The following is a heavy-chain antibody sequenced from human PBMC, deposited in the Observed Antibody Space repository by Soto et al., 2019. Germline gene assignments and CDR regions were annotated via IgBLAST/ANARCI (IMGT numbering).Heavy chain of an antibody. CDR1: GGSISSISYY. J-gene: IGHJ5*02. CDR3: ARLVGAADDWFDP. V-gene: IGHV4-39*01. D-gene: IGHD1-26*01. Sequence: SETLSLTCTVSGGSISSISYYWGWIRQPPGKGLEWIGSIYYSGSTYYNPSLKSRVTISVDTSKNQFSLKLSSVTAADTAVYYCARLVGAADDWFDPWGQGTLVT. CDR2: IYYSGST.